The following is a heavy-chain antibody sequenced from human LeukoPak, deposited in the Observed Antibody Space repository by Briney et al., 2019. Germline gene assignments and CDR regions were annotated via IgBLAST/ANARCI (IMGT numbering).Heavy chain of an antibody. J-gene: IGHJ4*02. CDR1: GFTFSDYD. V-gene: IGHV3-13*01. CDR3: ARVAKERVGGVYYFDY. CDR2: IGTAGDT. Sequence: GGSLRLSCAASGFTFSDYDMHWVRQATGKGLEWVSAIGTAGDTYYTGSVKGRFTISRENAKNSLYLQMNSLRAGDTAVYYCARVAKERVGGVYYFDYWGQGTLVAVSS. D-gene: IGHD1-1*01.